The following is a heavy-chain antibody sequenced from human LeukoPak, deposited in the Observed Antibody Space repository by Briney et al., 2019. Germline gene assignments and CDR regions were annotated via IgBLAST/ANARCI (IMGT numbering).Heavy chain of an antibody. Sequence: GGSLRLSCAASGLTVSSNDMSWVRQAPGKGLEWVSVIYSGGSTYYADSVKGRFTISRDISKNTLYLQMNSLRAEDTAVYYCARGPTVQEDLDYWGQGTLVTVSS. CDR2: IYSGGST. CDR1: GLTVSSND. V-gene: IGHV3-66*01. CDR3: ARGPTVQEDLDY. J-gene: IGHJ4*02.